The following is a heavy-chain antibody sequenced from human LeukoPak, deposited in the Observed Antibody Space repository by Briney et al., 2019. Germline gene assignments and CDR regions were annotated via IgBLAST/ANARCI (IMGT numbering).Heavy chain of an antibody. D-gene: IGHD2-15*01. Sequence: GESLKISCKASANTFTNSWIGRVRQMPGKGLEWMGIIFVGDSDTTYSPSFQGQVTISADRSISTAYLQWNSLKASDTAMYFCARLGYCSGGTCSSGYFYGMDVWGQGTTVTVSS. CDR2: IFVGDSDT. V-gene: IGHV5-51*01. CDR3: ARLGYCSGGTCSSGYFYGMDV. J-gene: IGHJ6*02. CDR1: ANTFTNSW.